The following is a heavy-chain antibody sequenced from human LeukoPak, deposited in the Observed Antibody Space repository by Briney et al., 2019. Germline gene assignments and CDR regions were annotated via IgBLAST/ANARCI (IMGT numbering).Heavy chain of an antibody. CDR2: ITGSGGTT. CDR1: AFTFSDYS. J-gene: IGHJ4*02. Sequence: GGSLRLSCAASAFTFSDYSMTWVCQAPGKGLEWVSSITGSGGTTYYADSAKGRFTISRDNSKNTLYLQMNSLRAEDTALYYCARGSYSYGYVGSYWGQGTLVTVSS. CDR3: ARGSYSYGYVGSY. D-gene: IGHD5-18*01. V-gene: IGHV3-23*01.